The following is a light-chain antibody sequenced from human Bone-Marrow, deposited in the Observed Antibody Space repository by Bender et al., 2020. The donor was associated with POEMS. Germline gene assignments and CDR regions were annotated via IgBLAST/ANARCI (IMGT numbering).Light chain of an antibody. CDR2: GYN. J-gene: IGLJ3*02. Sequence: QSVLTQPPSVSEAPGHTVTISCTGSNSNIGTGYGVHWYQHLPGTAPKLLIYGYNNRPSGVPDRFSGSKSGTSASLAITGLQAEDEGDYYCQSYDNSLGGWVFGGGTKLTVL. CDR3: QSYDNSLGGWV. CDR1: NSNIGTGYG. V-gene: IGLV1-40*01.